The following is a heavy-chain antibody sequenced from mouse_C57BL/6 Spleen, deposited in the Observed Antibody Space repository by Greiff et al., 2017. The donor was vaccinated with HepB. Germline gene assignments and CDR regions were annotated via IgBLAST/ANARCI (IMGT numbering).Heavy chain of an antibody. V-gene: IGHV5-16*01. Sequence: EVQLQESEGGLVQPGSSMKLSCTASGFTFSDYYMAWVRQVPEKGLEWVANINYDGSSTYYLDSLKSRFIISRDNAKNILYLQMSSLKSEDTATYYCARVERRGYYFDYWGQGTTLTVSS. J-gene: IGHJ2*01. CDR3: ARVERRGYYFDY. CDR2: INYDGSST. CDR1: GFTFSDYY.